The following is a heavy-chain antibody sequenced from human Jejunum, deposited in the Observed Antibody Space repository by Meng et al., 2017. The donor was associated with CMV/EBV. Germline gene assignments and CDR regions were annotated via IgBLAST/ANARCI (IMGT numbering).Heavy chain of an antibody. CDR1: LTFIAYY. J-gene: IGHJ3*02. CDR3: ARDHVGIAATVQAFDN. V-gene: IGHV3-11*01. CDR2: IGRSGGTR. D-gene: IGHD6-13*01. Sequence: LTFIAYYMSWIGRAAGMGVEWVSEIGRSGGTRYCAGGVKGTFTISRDNAKDSRNRQMNSLRAEDRAVYYCARDHVGIAATVQAFDNWGQGTMVTVSS.